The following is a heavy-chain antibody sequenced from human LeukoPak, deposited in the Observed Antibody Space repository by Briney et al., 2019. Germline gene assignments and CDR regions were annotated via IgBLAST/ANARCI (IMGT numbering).Heavy chain of an antibody. Sequence: PSETLSLTCAVYGGSFSGYYWSWIRQPPGKGLEWIGEINHSGSTNYNPSLKSRVTISVDTSKNQFSLKLSSVTAADTAVCYCARGDGDYGDYDYWGQGTLVTVSS. V-gene: IGHV4-34*01. CDR1: GGSFSGYY. CDR3: ARGDGDYGDYDY. J-gene: IGHJ4*02. D-gene: IGHD4-17*01. CDR2: INHSGST.